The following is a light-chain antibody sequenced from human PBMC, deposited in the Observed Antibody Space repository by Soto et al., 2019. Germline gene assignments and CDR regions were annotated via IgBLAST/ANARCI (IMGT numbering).Light chain of an antibody. CDR3: QQLRMYPST. CDR1: QDIAIY. J-gene: IGKJ4*01. Sequence: IQLTQSPSSLSASVGDRVTITCRASQDIAIYLDWYQQKPGEAPKLLIYAASTLYGGVPSRFSGSGSGTEFALTITILQAEDFATYYCQQLRMYPSTFGGGTKVEIK. V-gene: IGKV1-9*01. CDR2: AAS.